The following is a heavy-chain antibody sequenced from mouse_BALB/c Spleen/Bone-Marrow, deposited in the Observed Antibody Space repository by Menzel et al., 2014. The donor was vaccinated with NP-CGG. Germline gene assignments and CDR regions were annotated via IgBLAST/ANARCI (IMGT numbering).Heavy chain of an antibody. Sequence: EVKLMESGGGLVQPKGSLKLSCAASGFTFNTYAMNWVRQAPGEGLEWVARIRSKSNNYATYYADSVKDRFTISRDDSQSMLYLQMNNLKTEDTAMYYCVRRDSSGYWFAYWGQGTLVTVSA. J-gene: IGHJ3*01. D-gene: IGHD3-2*01. CDR1: GFTFNTYA. CDR2: IRSKSNNYAT. V-gene: IGHV10-1*02. CDR3: VRRDSSGYWFAY.